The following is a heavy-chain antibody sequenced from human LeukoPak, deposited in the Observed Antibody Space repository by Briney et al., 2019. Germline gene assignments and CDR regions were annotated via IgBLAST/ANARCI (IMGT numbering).Heavy chain of an antibody. CDR2: IIPILGIA. V-gene: IGHV1-69*04. J-gene: IGHJ4*02. CDR1: GGTFSSYA. D-gene: IGHD6-13*01. CDR3: ARGAYSSSWAIDY. Sequence: SVKVSCKASGGTFSSYAISWVRQAPGQGLEWMGRIIPILGIANYAQKFQGRVTITADNSTSTAYMELSSLRSEDTAVYYCARGAYSSSWAIDYWGQGTLVTVSS.